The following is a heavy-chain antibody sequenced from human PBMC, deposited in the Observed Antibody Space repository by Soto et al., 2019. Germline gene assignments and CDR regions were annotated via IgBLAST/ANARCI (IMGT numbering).Heavy chain of an antibody. CDR2: IIPIFGTA. Sequence: QVQLVQSGAEVKKPGSSVKVSCKASGGTFSSYAISWVRQAPGQGLEWMGGIIPIFGTANYAQKFQGRVTITADESTSTAYMALSSLRSEDTAVYYCARDPGAPSSGSGSYYPAWYFDLWGRGTLVTVSS. CDR3: ARDPGAPSSGSGSYYPAWYFDL. CDR1: GGTFSSYA. V-gene: IGHV1-69*01. D-gene: IGHD3-10*01. J-gene: IGHJ2*01.